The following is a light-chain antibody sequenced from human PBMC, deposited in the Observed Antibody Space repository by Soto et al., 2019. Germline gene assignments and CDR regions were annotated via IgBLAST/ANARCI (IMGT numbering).Light chain of an antibody. J-gene: IGLJ1*01. Sequence: ALTQPASVSGSPGQSITISCTGSRSDIGGFNYVSWYQQHPGKAPKVLIYEVTARPSGVSNRFSGSKSGNTASLTISGLQTDDEADYFCISYTIRSSFYVFGTGTKVTVL. CDR3: ISYTIRSSFYV. V-gene: IGLV2-14*01. CDR1: RSDIGGFNY. CDR2: EVT.